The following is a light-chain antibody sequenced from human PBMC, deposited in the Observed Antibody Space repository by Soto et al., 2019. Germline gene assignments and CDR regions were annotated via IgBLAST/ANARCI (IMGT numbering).Light chain of an antibody. V-gene: IGLV2-14*03. CDR1: SSDVGSYNY. CDR2: DVS. Sequence: QSALTQPASVSGSPGQSITISCTGTSSDVGSYNYVSWYQHHPGKAPKLMMYDVSNRPSGVSNRFSGSKSGNTASLTISGLQAEDEADYYCTSYTSSSTPVVFGEGPSSPS. J-gene: IGLJ2*01. CDR3: TSYTSSSTPVV.